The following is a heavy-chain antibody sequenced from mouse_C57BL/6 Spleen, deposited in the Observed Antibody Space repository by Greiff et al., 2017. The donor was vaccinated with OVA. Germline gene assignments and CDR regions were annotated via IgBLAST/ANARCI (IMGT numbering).Heavy chain of an antibody. CDR3: ARCIYYGNYFDY. V-gene: IGHV1-82*01. J-gene: IGHJ2*01. CDR1: GYAFSSSW. Sequence: VNVVESGPELVKPGASVKISCKASGYAFSSSWMNWVKQRPGKGLEWIGRIYPGDGDTNYNGKFKGKATLTADKSSSTAYMQLSSLTSEDSAVYFCARCIYYGNYFDYWGQGTTLTVSS. D-gene: IGHD2-1*01. CDR2: IYPGDGDT.